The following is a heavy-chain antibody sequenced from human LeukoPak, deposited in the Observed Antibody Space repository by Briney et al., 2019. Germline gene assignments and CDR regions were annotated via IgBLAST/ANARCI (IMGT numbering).Heavy chain of an antibody. D-gene: IGHD3-10*01. CDR2: INHSGST. CDR3: ARGHNYYGSGSYPY. CDR1: GGSFSGYY. J-gene: IGHJ4*02. V-gene: IGHV4-34*01. Sequence: SETLSLTCAVYGGSFSGYYWSWIRQPPGKGLEWIGEINHSGSTNYNPSLKSRVTMSVDTSKNQFSLKLSSVTAADTAVYYCARGHNYYGSGSYPYWGQGTLVTASS.